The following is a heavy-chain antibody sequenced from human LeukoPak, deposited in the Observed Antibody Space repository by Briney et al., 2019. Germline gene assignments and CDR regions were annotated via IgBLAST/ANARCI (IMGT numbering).Heavy chain of an antibody. CDR2: IYHSGST. CDR1: GGSISSSNW. Sequence: SETLSLTCAVSGGSISSSNWWSWVRQPPGKGLEWIGGIYHSGSTNYNPSLKSRVTISVDKSKNQFSLKLSSVTAADTAVYYCVSWGAECSKDYWGQGTLVTVPS. V-gene: IGHV4-4*02. CDR3: VSWGAECSKDY. D-gene: IGHD1-26*01. J-gene: IGHJ4*02.